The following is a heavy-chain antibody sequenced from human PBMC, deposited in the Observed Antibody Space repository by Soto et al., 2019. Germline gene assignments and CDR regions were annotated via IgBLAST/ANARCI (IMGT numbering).Heavy chain of an antibody. J-gene: IGHJ3*02. CDR1: GGSISSSSYY. D-gene: IGHD1-1*01. CDR3: ASNFNESVSDAFDI. CDR2: IYYSGST. V-gene: IGHV4-39*01. Sequence: SETLSLTCTVSGGSISSSSYYWGWIRQPPGKGLEWIGSIYYSGSTYYNPSLKSRVTISVDTSKNQFSLKLCSVTAADTAVYYCASNFNESVSDAFDIWGQGTMVTVSS.